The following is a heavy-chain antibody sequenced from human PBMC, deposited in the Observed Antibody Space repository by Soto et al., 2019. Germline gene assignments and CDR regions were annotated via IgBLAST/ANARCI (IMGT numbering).Heavy chain of an antibody. CDR2: ISSSSSYT. CDR1: GFTFSDYY. Sequence: PGGSLRLSCAASGFTFSDYYMSWIRQAPGKGLEWVSYISSSSSYTNYADSVKGRFTISRDNAKNSLYLQMNSLRAEDTAVYYCAREGDIVVVPAAIPRWFDPWGQGTLVTVSS. D-gene: IGHD2-2*02. V-gene: IGHV3-11*06. J-gene: IGHJ5*02. CDR3: AREGDIVVVPAAIPRWFDP.